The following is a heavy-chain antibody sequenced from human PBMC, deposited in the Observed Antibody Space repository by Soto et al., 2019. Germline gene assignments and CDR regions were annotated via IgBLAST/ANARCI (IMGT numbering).Heavy chain of an antibody. J-gene: IGHJ4*02. V-gene: IGHV1-18*01. Sequence: QLQLVQSGAGVKKPGASVKVSCKTSGYMFTTYGISWVRQAPGQGLEWMGWSIPYNGDTNSAQKLQGRVTMTTDTSTSTAYMQLRSLRSDDTAVYYCARDRGIERPYYFDYWGQGTLVTVSS. CDR1: GYMFTTYG. CDR2: SIPYNGDT. CDR3: ARDRGIERPYYFDY. D-gene: IGHD1-1*01.